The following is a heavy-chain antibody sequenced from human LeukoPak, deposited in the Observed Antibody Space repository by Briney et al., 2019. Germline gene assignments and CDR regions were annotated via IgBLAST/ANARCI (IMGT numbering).Heavy chain of an antibody. CDR1: GFTFGSYS. CDR3: ACTPYGQQLAWFDP. V-gene: IGHV3-21*01. Sequence: PGGSLRLSCAASGFTFGSYSMNWVRQAPGKGLEWVSSISSSSSYIYYADSVKGRFTISRDNAKTSLYLQMNSLRAEDTAVYYCACTPYGQQLAWFDPWGQGTLVTVSS. CDR2: ISSSSSYI. J-gene: IGHJ5*02. D-gene: IGHD6-13*01.